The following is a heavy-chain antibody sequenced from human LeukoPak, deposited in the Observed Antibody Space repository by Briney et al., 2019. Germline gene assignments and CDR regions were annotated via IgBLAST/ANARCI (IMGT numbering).Heavy chain of an antibody. CDR3: ARGTLRGSNGAYGMDV. D-gene: IGHD3-16*01. V-gene: IGHV4-34*01. J-gene: IGHJ6*02. CDR2: INHSGST. Sequence: PSETLSLTCAVYGGSFSGYYWSWIRQPPGKGLEWIGEINHSGSTNYNPSLKSRVTISVDTSKNQFSLKLSSVTAADTAVYSCARGTLRGSNGAYGMDVWGPGTTVIVSS. CDR1: GGSFSGYY.